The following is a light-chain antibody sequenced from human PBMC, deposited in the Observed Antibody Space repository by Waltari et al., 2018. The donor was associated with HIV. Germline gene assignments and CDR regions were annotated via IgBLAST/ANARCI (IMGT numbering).Light chain of an antibody. CDR2: GVS. J-gene: IGKJ4*01. Sequence: EIVLTQSPVTLVLSPGEGADLSCTASQIVCYFLAWYQQRPGQAPSLLIYGVSKRAAGTPARFSGSGSKTNFTLTISALEAEDVVVYYCQQRINWPLTFGGGTRVEI. CDR1: QIVCYF. CDR3: QQRINWPLT. V-gene: IGKV3-11*01.